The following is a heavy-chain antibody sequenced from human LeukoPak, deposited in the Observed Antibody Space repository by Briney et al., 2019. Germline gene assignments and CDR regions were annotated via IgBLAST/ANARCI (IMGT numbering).Heavy chain of an antibody. CDR1: GFTVSSNY. CDR2: IKSTADGGTA. Sequence: GGSLRLSCAASGFTVSSNYMSWVRQAPGKGLEWVGRIKSTADGGTADSAAPVKGRLTISRDDSKNTLFLQMNSLKTEDTAVYYCTTAPIMITFGGVVGDYWGQGTLVTVSS. D-gene: IGHD3-16*01. J-gene: IGHJ4*02. V-gene: IGHV3-15*01. CDR3: TTAPIMITFGGVVGDY.